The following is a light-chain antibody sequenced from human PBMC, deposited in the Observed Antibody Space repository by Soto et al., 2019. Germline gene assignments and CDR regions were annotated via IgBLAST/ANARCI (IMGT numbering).Light chain of an antibody. V-gene: IGLV2-14*03. J-gene: IGLJ2*01. CDR3: CSYVGDTTLV. CDR2: EDT. Sequence: QSALTQPASVSGSPGQSITISCTGTSSDIRSYNLISWYQQPPGKAPKLIIYEDTHRPSGVSDRFSGSKSGNTASLTISGLQAEDDADYYCCSYVGDTTLVFGGGTQLTVL. CDR1: SSDIRSYNL.